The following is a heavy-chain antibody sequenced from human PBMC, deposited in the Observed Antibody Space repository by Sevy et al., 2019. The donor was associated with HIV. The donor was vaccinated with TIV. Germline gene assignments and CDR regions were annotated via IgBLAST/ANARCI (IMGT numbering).Heavy chain of an antibody. J-gene: IGHJ4*02. CDR1: GGTFSSYA. CDR3: AREEYYYDSSGYSY. CDR2: IIPIFGTA. V-gene: IGHV1-69*06. D-gene: IGHD3-22*01. Sequence: ASVKVSCKASGGTFSSYAISWVRQAPGQGLEWMGGIIPIFGTANYAQKFQGRVTITADKSTSTAYMGLSSLRSEDTAVYYGAREEYYYDSSGYSYWGQGTLVTVSS.